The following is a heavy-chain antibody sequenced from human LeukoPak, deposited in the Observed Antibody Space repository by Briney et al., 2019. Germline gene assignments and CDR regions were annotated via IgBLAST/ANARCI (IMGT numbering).Heavy chain of an antibody. CDR3: ARARVIPASFDD. Sequence: SETLSLTCTVSGGSITFGSYYWTWIRQPAGKGLEWIGRIYTGGRTFYNPSLKSRVTISMDTSMNQFSLRLSSVTAADTAVYYCARARVIPASFDDWGQGALVTVSS. CDR2: IYTGGRT. V-gene: IGHV4-61*02. D-gene: IGHD3-16*02. CDR1: GGSITFGSYY. J-gene: IGHJ4*02.